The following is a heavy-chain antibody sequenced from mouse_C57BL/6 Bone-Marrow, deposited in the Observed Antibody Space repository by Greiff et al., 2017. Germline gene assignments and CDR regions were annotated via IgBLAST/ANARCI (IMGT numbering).Heavy chain of an antibody. V-gene: IGHV1-19*01. J-gene: IGHJ3*01. CDR2: INPYNGGT. Sequence: EVQLQQSGPVLVKPGASVKMSCKASGYTFTDYYMNWVKQSHGKSLEWIGVINPYNGGTSYNQKFKGKATLTVDKSSSTAYMELNSLTSEDSAVYYCARMRNLIYYGNPFAYWGQGTLVTVSA. CDR3: ARMRNLIYYGNPFAY. CDR1: GYTFTDYY. D-gene: IGHD2-1*01.